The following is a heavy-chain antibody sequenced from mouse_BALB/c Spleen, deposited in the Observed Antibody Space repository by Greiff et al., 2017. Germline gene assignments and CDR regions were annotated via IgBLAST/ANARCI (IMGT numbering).Heavy chain of an antibody. CDR1: GFSLTSYG. V-gene: IGHV2-9*02. CDR2: IWAGGST. CDR3: ARGAMDY. J-gene: IGHJ4*01. Sequence: VKLMESGPGLVAPSQSLSITCTVSGFSLTSYGVHWVRQPPGKGLEWLGVIWAGGSTNYNSALMSRLSISKDNSKSQVFLKMNSLQTDYTAMYYCARGAMDYWGQGTSVTVSS.